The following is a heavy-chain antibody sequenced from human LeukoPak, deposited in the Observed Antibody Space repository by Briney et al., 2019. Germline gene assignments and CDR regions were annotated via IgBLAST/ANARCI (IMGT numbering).Heavy chain of an antibody. J-gene: IGHJ3*02. CDR3: ARDKLGYCSGGSCYYAFDI. Sequence: SGTLSLTCAVSGGSISSSNWWSWVRQPPGKGLEWIGEIYHSGSTNYNPSLKSRVTISVDTSKNQFSLKLSSVTAADTAVYYCARDKLGYCSGGSCYYAFDIWGQGTMVTVSS. CDR1: GGSISSSNW. CDR2: IYHSGST. D-gene: IGHD2-15*01. V-gene: IGHV4-4*02.